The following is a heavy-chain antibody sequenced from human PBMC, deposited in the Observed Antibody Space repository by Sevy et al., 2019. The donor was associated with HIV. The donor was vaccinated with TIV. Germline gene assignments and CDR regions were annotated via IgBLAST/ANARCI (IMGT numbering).Heavy chain of an antibody. CDR1: GFIFSDYY. D-gene: IGHD1-7*01. J-gene: IGHJ4*02. CDR2: ISSGTTHR. Sequence: GGSLRLSCAASGFIFSDYYTSWIRQSPGKGLEWVSDISSGTTHRKYADSVKGRFTISRDNAKNSLYLQMNSLTVEDTAVYYCARDRRNYSGQYFDFWGQGTLVTVSS. V-gene: IGHV3-11*06. CDR3: ARDRRNYSGQYFDF.